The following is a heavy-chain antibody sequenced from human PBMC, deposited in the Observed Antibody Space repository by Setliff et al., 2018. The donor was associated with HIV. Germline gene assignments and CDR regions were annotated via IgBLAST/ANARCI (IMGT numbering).Heavy chain of an antibody. J-gene: IGHJ4*02. CDR2: IFSSGST. Sequence: NPSETLSLTCTVSGGSISSYYWSWIRQPAGKGLEWIGRIFSSGSTSYNSSLKSRVTMSVDTSKNQFSLRLTSVTAADTAVYYCARDPVITMMVGPKFYFDYWGQGTLVTVSS. V-gene: IGHV4-4*07. D-gene: IGHD3-22*01. CDR1: GGSISSYY. CDR3: ARDPVITMMVGPKFYFDY.